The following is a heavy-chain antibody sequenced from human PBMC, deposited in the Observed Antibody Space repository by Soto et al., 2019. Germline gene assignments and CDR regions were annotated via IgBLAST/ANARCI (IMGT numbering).Heavy chain of an antibody. J-gene: IGHJ6*02. Sequence: QVQLLQSGAEVKKPGSSVRVSCEASGGTFRTYAISWVRQAPGQGLEWMGEIIPIFGKVNYAQKFQGRVTITADESTTTVYMDLRSLTSEGTAVYYCAKGAVAGTPTSYYYYGMDVWGQGTTVTVS. V-gene: IGHV1-69*12. CDR1: GGTFRTYA. CDR2: IIPIFGKV. CDR3: AKGAVAGTPTSYYYYGMDV. D-gene: IGHD6-19*01.